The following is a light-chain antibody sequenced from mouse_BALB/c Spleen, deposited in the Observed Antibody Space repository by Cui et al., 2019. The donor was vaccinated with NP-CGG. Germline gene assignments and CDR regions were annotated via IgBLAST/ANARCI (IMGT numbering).Light chain of an antibody. Sequence: QAVLTKHSALTTSPGETVTLTCRSITGAVTTSNYANWVQEKPDHLFTGLIGGTNNRAPGVPARFSGSLIGDKAALTITGAQTEDEAIYFCALWYSNHWVFGGGTKLTVL. J-gene: IGLJ1*01. V-gene: IGLV1*01. CDR1: TGAVTTSNY. CDR2: GTN. CDR3: ALWYSNHWV.